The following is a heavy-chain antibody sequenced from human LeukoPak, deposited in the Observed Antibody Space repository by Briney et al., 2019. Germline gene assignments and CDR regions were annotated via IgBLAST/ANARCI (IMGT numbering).Heavy chain of an antibody. CDR2: INHSGST. V-gene: IGHV4-34*01. J-gene: IGHJ4*02. D-gene: IGHD3-3*01. Sequence: SETLSLTCAVYGGSFSGYYWSWIRQPPGKGLEWIGEINHSGSTNYNPSLKSRVTISVDTSKNQFSLKLSSVTAADTAVYYCARARITIFGVGRNYYFDYWGQGTLVTVSS. CDR3: ARARITIFGVGRNYYFDY. CDR1: GGSFSGYY.